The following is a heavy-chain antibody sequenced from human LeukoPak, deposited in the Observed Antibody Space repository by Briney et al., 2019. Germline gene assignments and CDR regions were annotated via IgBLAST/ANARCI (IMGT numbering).Heavy chain of an antibody. V-gene: IGHV3-23*01. CDR2: ISGGGGSI. CDR1: GFTFSSYA. Sequence: GGSLRLSCAASGFTFSSYAMSWVRQTPGKGLEWVSTISGGGGSIYYADSVKARFTISRDNSKNTLYLQMNSLRAEDTAVYYCARVRYGSGSFSIDYWGQGNLVTVSS. D-gene: IGHD3-10*01. J-gene: IGHJ4*02. CDR3: ARVRYGSGSFSIDY.